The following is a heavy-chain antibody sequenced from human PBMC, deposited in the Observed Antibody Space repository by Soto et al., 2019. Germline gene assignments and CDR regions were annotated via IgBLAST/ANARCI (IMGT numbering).Heavy chain of an antibody. D-gene: IGHD3-10*01. V-gene: IGHV3-30-3*01. Sequence: PGGSLRLSCAASGFTFSSYAMHWVRQAPGKGLEWVAVISYDGSNKYYADSVKGRFTISRDNSKNTLYLQMNSLRAEDTAVYYCARDRGGDYYYYGMDVWGQGTTVTV. CDR1: GFTFSSYA. CDR2: ISYDGSNK. J-gene: IGHJ6*02. CDR3: ARDRGGDYYYYGMDV.